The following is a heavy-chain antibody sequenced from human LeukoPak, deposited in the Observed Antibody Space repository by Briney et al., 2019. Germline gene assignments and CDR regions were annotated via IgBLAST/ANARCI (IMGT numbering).Heavy chain of an antibody. J-gene: IGHJ4*02. Sequence: GESRKISCKGSGYSFSSYWIGWVRQMPGKGLEWMGIIYPGDSATRYRPSFQGQVTISADKSINTAYLQWSSLKASDTAMYYCAIRRDGADYWGQGTLVTVSS. D-gene: IGHD5-24*01. CDR2: IYPGDSAT. V-gene: IGHV5-51*01. CDR1: GYSFSSYW. CDR3: AIRRDGADY.